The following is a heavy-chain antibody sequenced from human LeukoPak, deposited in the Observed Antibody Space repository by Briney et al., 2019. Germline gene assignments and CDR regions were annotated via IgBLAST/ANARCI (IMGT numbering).Heavy chain of an antibody. D-gene: IGHD1-26*01. CDR1: GFTFRSYW. Sequence: GGSLRLSCAASGFTFRSYWMHWVRQAPGKGLEWVSAISGSGDTTYYADSVKGRFTISSDNSRSTLYLQMNSLRAEDTAVYYCAKRGSYYEFDYWGQGTLVTVSS. CDR3: AKRGSYYEFDY. J-gene: IGHJ4*02. V-gene: IGHV3-23*01. CDR2: ISGSGDTT.